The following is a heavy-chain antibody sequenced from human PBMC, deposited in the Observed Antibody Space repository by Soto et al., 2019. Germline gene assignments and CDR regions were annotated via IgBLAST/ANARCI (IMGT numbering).Heavy chain of an antibody. V-gene: IGHV4-34*01. J-gene: IGHJ3*02. CDR3: ARVERGTATTVVDAFDI. Sequence: QVQLQQWGAGLLKPSETLSLTCAVYGGFVSSGSYYWSWIRQPPGKGLEWIGEMSHSGGTHFNPSLKSRVTISVDTPKNQFSLKMGSVTAADTALYYCARVERGTATTVVDAFDIWGPGKMVTVSS. D-gene: IGHD1-1*01. CDR1: GGFVSSGSYY. CDR2: MSHSGGT.